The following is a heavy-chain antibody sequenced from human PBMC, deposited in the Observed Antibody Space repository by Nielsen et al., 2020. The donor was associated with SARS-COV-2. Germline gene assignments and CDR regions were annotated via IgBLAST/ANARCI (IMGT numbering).Heavy chain of an antibody. J-gene: IGHJ3*02. CDR3: AKAPDAWGDNAFDI. CDR2: ISYDGSNK. V-gene: IGHV3-30-3*01. CDR1: GFTFSSYA. D-gene: IGHD2-21*01. Sequence: GESLKISCAASGFTFSSYAMHWVRQAPGKGLEWVAVISYDGSNKYYADSVKGRFTISRDNSKNTLYLQMNSLRAEDTALYYCAKAPDAWGDNAFDIWGQGTMVTVSS.